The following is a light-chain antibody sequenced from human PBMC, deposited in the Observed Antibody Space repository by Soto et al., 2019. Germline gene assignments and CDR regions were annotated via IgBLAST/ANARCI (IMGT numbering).Light chain of an antibody. CDR1: SGHSSYA. CDR2: LNSDGSH. CDR3: QTWGTGMPDV. Sequence: QSVLTQSPSASASLGASVKLTCTLSSGHSSYAIAWHQQQPEKGPRYLMKLNSDGSHSKGDGIPDRFSGSSSGAERYLTISSLQSEDEADYYCQTWGTGMPDVFGTGTKLTVL. J-gene: IGLJ1*01. V-gene: IGLV4-69*01.